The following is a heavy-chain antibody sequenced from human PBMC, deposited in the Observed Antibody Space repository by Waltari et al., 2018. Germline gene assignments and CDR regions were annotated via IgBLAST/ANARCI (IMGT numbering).Heavy chain of an antibody. Sequence: LQLQESGPGLVKPSETLSLTCTVSGGSISSSSYYWGWLRQPPGKGLEWIGSIYYSGSTYYNPSLKSRVTISVDTSKNQFSLKLSSVTAADTAVYYCAKTVTGAFDIWGQGTMVTVSS. CDR1: GGSISSSSYY. CDR3: AKTVTGAFDI. D-gene: IGHD4-17*01. J-gene: IGHJ3*02. V-gene: IGHV4-39*07. CDR2: IYYSGST.